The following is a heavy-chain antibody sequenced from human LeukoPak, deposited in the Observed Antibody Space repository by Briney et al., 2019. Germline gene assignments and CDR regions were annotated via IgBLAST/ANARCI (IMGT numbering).Heavy chain of an antibody. D-gene: IGHD3-22*01. CDR1: GFTFSSYS. Sequence: GGSLRLSCAASGFTFSSYSMNWVRQAPGKGLEWVSSISSSSSYIYYADSVKGRFTISRDNAKNSLYLRMNSLRAEDTAVYYCARDHTYYYDSSGHDAFDIWGQGTMVTVSS. V-gene: IGHV3-21*01. CDR3: ARDHTYYYDSSGHDAFDI. CDR2: ISSSSSYI. J-gene: IGHJ3*02.